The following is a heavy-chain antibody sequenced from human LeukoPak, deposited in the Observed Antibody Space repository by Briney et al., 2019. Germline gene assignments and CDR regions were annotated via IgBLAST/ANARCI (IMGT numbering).Heavy chain of an antibody. V-gene: IGHV4-59*01. CDR1: GGSTNDYY. J-gene: IGHJ4*02. CDR2: ISNSGTT. Sequence: PSETLSPTCAVSGGSTNDYYCTCIWQAPGKELEWIGYISNSGTTDYNPSLKSRVTMSVDTSKNEFSLKLTSVTAADTAMYYCARVVRGAVTYDWYVLGGQGTLVTVSS. D-gene: IGHD1-1*01. CDR3: ARVVRGAVTYDWYVL.